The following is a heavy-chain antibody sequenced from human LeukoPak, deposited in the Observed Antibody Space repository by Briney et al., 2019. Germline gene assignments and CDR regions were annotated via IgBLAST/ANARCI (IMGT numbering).Heavy chain of an antibody. CDR3: AREAGAHARYYFDY. V-gene: IGHV1-69*13. Sequence: GASVKVSCKASEGTFSSYAINWVRQAPGQGLEWMGGITPILGTTNYAQKFQGRVTITADESTSTAYMELTSLRSEDTAVYYCAREAGAHARYYFDYWGQGTLVTVSS. CDR1: EGTFSSYA. J-gene: IGHJ4*02. D-gene: IGHD1-26*01. CDR2: ITPILGTT.